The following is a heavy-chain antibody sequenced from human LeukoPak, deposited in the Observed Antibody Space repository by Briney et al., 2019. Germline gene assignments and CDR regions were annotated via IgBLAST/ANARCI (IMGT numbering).Heavy chain of an antibody. CDR2: ISYDGSNK. D-gene: IGHD1-26*01. CDR3: ARVIFGSYAIDY. J-gene: IGHJ4*02. V-gene: IGHV3-30-3*01. CDR1: GFTFSSYA. Sequence: GGSLRLSCAASGFTFSSYAMHWVRQAPGKGLEWVAVISYDGSNKYYADSVKGRFTISRDNSKNTLYLQMNSLRAEDTAVYYCARVIFGSYAIDYWGQGTLVTVSS.